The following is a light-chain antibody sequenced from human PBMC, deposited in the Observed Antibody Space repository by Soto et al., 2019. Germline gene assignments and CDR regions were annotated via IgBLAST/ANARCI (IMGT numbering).Light chain of an antibody. Sequence: VLLTQSPATLSLSPGERATLSCRTSLSVSVYLDWYQQKPGQAPRLIISDASNRATGIPARFSGSGSGTDFTLTISSLEPEDFAVYYCHQRQYWPPITFGQGTRLEIK. V-gene: IGKV3-11*01. CDR1: LSVSVY. CDR3: HQRQYWPPIT. J-gene: IGKJ5*01. CDR2: DAS.